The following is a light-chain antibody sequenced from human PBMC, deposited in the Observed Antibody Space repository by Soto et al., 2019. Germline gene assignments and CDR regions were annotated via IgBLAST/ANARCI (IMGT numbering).Light chain of an antibody. CDR1: SSNIGNNY. V-gene: IGLV1-51*01. Sequence: QSVLTQSPSVSGAPGQQVTISCSGSSSNIGNNYLAWYQQLPGTAPKLLIYDNNKRPSGIPDRFSGSKSGTSGTLDITGLQTGDEADYYCATWDGSLPGEVFGGGTKLTVL. CDR3: ATWDGSLPGEV. CDR2: DNN. J-gene: IGLJ2*01.